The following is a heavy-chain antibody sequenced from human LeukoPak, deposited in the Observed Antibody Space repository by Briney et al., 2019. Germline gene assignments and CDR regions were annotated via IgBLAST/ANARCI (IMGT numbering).Heavy chain of an antibody. CDR3: ARESNCSGGSCPKNNRFDP. D-gene: IGHD2-15*01. V-gene: IGHV4-59*01. Sequence: SETLSLTCTVSGDSISSYYWSWIRQTPGKGLEWIGYMYHSGITKYNPSLKSRVTISVDTSKNQFSLKLSSVTAADTAVYYCARESNCSGGSCPKNNRFDPWGQGTLVTVSS. CDR2: MYHSGIT. J-gene: IGHJ5*02. CDR1: GDSISSYY.